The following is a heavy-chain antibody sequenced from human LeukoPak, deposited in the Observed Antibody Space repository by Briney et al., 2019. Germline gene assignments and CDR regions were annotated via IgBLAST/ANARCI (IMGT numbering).Heavy chain of an antibody. CDR3: TRVAVHGYSDY. J-gene: IGHJ4*02. CDR1: GVSISSSNSY. D-gene: IGHD5-24*01. CDR2: IYYSGTT. Sequence: SETLSLTCTVSGVSISSSNSYWGWIRQPPGKGLEWIGYIYYSGTTKYNPSLNSRVTISVDTSKNQFSLKLTSVAAADTAVYFCTRVAVHGYSDYWGQGTLVTVSS. V-gene: IGHV4-61*05.